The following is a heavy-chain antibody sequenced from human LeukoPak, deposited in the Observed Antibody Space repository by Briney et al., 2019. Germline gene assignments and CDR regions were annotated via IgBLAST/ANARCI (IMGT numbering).Heavy chain of an antibody. D-gene: IGHD3-22*01. V-gene: IGHV3-30*18. Sequence: GGSLRLSCAASGFTFSSYGMHWVRQAPGKGLEWVAVISYDGSNKYYADSVKGRFTISRDNSKNTLYLQMNSLRAEDTAVYYCAKSHYYYDSSDYEEVPYDYWGQGTLVTVSS. CDR3: AKSHYYYDSSDYEEVPYDY. J-gene: IGHJ4*02. CDR2: ISYDGSNK. CDR1: GFTFSSYG.